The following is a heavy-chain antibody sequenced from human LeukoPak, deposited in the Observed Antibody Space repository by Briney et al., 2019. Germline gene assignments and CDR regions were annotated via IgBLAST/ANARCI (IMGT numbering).Heavy chain of an antibody. CDR3: AKDRGYCSSTSCAPINYFDY. V-gene: IGHV3-23*01. D-gene: IGHD2-2*01. CDR1: GFTFSSYA. Sequence: PGGSLRLSCAASGFTFSSYAMSWVRQAPGKGLEWVSAISGSGGSTYYADSVKGRFTISRDNSKNTLYLQMNSLRAEDTAVYYCAKDRGYCSSTSCAPINYFDYWGQGTLVTVSS. J-gene: IGHJ4*02. CDR2: ISGSGGST.